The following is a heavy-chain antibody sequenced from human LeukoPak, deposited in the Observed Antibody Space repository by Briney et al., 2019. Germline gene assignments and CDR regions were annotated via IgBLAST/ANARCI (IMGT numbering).Heavy chain of an antibody. D-gene: IGHD3-16*01. Sequence: GGSLRLSCAASVFTFSSYGMYWVRRAPGKGLEWVAFIRSDGNKKYYADSVKGRFTISRDNSRNTLYLQMNSLRAEDTAVYYCARVTLGGEDYWRQGTLVTVSS. CDR1: VFTFSSYG. CDR2: IRSDGNKK. J-gene: IGHJ4*02. CDR3: ARVTLGGEDY. V-gene: IGHV3-30*02.